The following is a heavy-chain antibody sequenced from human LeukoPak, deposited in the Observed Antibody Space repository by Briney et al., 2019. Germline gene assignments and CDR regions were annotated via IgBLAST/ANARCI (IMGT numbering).Heavy chain of an antibody. CDR3: ARDSPTVTSQAIDY. Sequence: PGGSLRLSCAASGFTFSSYSMNWVRQAPGKGLEWVSSISSSSSYIYYADSVEGRFTISRDNAKNSLYLQMNSLRAEDTAMYYCARDSPTVTSQAIDYWGQGTLVTVSS. J-gene: IGHJ4*02. CDR1: GFTFSSYS. V-gene: IGHV3-21*01. CDR2: ISSSSSYI. D-gene: IGHD4-17*01.